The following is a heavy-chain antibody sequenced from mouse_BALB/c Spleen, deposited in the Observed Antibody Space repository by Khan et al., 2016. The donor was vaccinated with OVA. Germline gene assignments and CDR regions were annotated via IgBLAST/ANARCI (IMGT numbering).Heavy chain of an antibody. CDR3: ASHLTGSFAY. CDR2: ISSAGDYT. CDR1: GFTFSTYS. Sequence: EVELVESGGDLVRPGGSLKLSCSASGFTFSTYSMSWVRQTPDKRQEWVATISSAGDYTFFPDSVKGRFTISRDNARNTLYLQMSSLRSEDTAMYYCASHLTGSFAYWGQGTLVTVSA. V-gene: IGHV5-6*01. J-gene: IGHJ3*01. D-gene: IGHD4-1*01.